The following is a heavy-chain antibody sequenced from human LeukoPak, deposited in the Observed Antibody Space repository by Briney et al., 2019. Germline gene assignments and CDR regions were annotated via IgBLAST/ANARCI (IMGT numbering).Heavy chain of an antibody. J-gene: IGHJ5*02. CDR1: GFTFSNYA. D-gene: IGHD2-2*02. CDR3: AKSGCSSTSCYSILSGWLDP. V-gene: IGHV3-23*01. CDR2: ISGNGGRT. Sequence: GGSLRLSCAASGFTFSNYAMAWVRQAPGKGLEWVSAISGNGGRTYSADSVKGRFTISRDNSKNTLYLQMNSLRAEGTAVYYCAKSGCSSTSCYSILSGWLDPWGQGTLVTVSS.